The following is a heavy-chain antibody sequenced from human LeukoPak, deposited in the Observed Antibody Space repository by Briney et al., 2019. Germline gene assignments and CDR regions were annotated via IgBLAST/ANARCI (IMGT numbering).Heavy chain of an antibody. D-gene: IGHD3-10*01. CDR3: ARSGSSGSPHYHGMDA. J-gene: IGHJ6*02. CDR1: GYTFNVSY. V-gene: IGHV1-2*02. CDR2: INPHSGGT. Sequence: ASVKVSCKTSGYTFNVSYIHWVRQAPGQGLEWMGWINPHSGGTKYAEKFQGGVSMTRDTSITTAYMELSSHTSDDTAVYYCARSGSSGSPHYHGMDAWGQGTTVIVSS.